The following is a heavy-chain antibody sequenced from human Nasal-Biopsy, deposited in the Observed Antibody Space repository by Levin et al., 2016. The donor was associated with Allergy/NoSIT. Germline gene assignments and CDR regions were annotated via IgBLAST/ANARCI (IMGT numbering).Heavy chain of an antibody. CDR1: GYMFNYYC. CDR2: INANSGDT. CDR3: ARDRDTNGHRPIGNWFRP. J-gene: IGHJ5*02. V-gene: IGHV1-2*02. Sequence: ASVKVSCKASGYMFNYYCVHWVRRAPGQGLEWLGWINANSGDTNYAQKFQGRATMTMDTSTSTAYMELRSLRSDDTAVYYCARDRDTNGHRPIGNWFRPLGTGNPGHRLV. D-gene: IGHD2-8*01.